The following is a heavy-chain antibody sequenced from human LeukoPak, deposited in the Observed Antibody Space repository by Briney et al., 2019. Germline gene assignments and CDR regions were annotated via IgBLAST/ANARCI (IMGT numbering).Heavy chain of an antibody. J-gene: IGHJ5*02. D-gene: IGHD3-22*01. V-gene: IGHV7-4-1*02. CDR3: ARGFRFSTYYYDRGDWFDP. CDR2: INTNTGNP. CDR1: GYTFTSYA. Sequence: ASVKVSCKASGYTFTSYAMNWVRQAPGQGLEWMGWINTNTGNPTYAQGFTGRFVFSLDTSVSTAYLQISSLKAEDTAVYYCARGFRFSTYYYDRGDWFDPWGQGTLVTVSS.